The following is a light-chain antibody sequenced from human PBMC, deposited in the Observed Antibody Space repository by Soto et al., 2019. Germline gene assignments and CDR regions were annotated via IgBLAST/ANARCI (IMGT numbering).Light chain of an antibody. Sequence: QSALTQPASVSGSPGLSITMSCTGTSSDVGGYNYVSWYQQHPGKAPKLMIYDVSNRPSGVSNRFSGSKSGNTASLTISGLQAEDEADYYCSSYTSSSTEVVFGGGTKLTVL. CDR1: SSDVGGYNY. V-gene: IGLV2-14*01. CDR2: DVS. J-gene: IGLJ2*01. CDR3: SSYTSSSTEVV.